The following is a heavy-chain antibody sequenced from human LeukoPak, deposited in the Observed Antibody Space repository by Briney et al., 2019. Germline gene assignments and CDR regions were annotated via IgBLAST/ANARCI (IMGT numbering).Heavy chain of an antibody. CDR3: ARVSGYDWESFYDY. V-gene: IGHV4-59*01. CDR2: IYYSGST. Sequence: PSETLSLTCSVSGGSISSYYWSWIRQPPGKGLEWIGYIYYSGSTNYNPSLKSRVTISVDTSKNQFSLKLNSVTAADTAVYYCARVSGYDWESFYDYWGQGTLVTVSS. CDR1: GGSISSYY. J-gene: IGHJ4*02. D-gene: IGHD5-12*01.